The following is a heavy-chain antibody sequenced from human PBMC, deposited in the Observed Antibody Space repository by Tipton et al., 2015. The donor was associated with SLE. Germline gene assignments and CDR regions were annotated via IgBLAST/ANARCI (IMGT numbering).Heavy chain of an antibody. J-gene: IGHJ4*02. CDR3: AKDMRSSSVATPSYFDY. D-gene: IGHD6-13*01. V-gene: IGHV3-9*01. CDR2: LSWDSGSV. CDR1: GFTFDDCA. Sequence: SLRLSCAASGFTFDDCAMHWVRQAPGKGLEWLSGLSWDSGSVGYADSVKGRFTISRDNAKNSLYLQMDSLRAEDTALYYCAKDMRSSSVATPSYFDYWGQGTLVTVSS.